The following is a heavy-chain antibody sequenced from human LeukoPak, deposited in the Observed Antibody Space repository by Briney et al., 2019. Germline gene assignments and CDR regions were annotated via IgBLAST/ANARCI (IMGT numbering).Heavy chain of an antibody. CDR3: ARASSLGRCNWFDP. J-gene: IGHJ5*02. CDR2: INHSGST. D-gene: IGHD4-17*01. V-gene: IGHV4-34*01. CDR1: GGSFSGYY. Sequence: KPSETLSLTCAVYGGSFSGYYWSWIRQPPGKGLEWIGEINHSGSTNYNPSLKSRVTISVDTSKNQFSLKLSSVTAADTAVYYCARASSLGRCNWFDPWGQGTLVTVSS.